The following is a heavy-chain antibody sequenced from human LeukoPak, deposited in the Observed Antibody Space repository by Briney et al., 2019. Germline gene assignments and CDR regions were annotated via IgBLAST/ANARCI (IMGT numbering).Heavy chain of an antibody. V-gene: IGHV1-18*01. D-gene: IGHD2-2*01. CDR3: ARVGVGYCSSTSCYDYYYYYYMDV. CDR2: ISAYNGNT. CDR1: GYTFTSYG. Sequence: ASVKVSCKASGYTFTSYGISWVRQVPGQGLEWMGWISAYNGNTNYAQKLQGRVTMTTDTSTSTAYMELRSLRSDDTAVYYCARVGVGYCSSTSCYDYYYYYYMDVWGKGTTVTVSS. J-gene: IGHJ6*03.